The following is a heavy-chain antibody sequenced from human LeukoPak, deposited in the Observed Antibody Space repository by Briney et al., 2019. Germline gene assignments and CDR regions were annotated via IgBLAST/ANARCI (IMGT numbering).Heavy chain of an antibody. J-gene: IGHJ4*02. Sequence: GGSLRLSCAASGFSFSSYWMSWVRQTPEKGLEFVANIDQGGSVRNYMDSLKGRCTISRDNAKKSLYLEINSLRADDTAVYYCARDPESSSFDLWGRGALVTISS. V-gene: IGHV3-7*01. CDR2: IDQGGSVR. CDR3: ARDPESSSFDL. CDR1: GFSFSSYW. D-gene: IGHD6-13*01.